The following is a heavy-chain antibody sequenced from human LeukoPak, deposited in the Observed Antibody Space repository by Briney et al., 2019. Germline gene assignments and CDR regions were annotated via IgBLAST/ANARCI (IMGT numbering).Heavy chain of an antibody. CDR1: GYSFTSYW. D-gene: IGHD6-6*01. V-gene: IGHV5-10-1*01. CDR3: ASARIAARPDYYYYGMDV. Sequence: GESLKISCKGSGYSFTSYWISWVRQMPGKGLEWMGRIDPSDSYTNYSPSFQGHVTISADKSISTAYLQWSSLKASDTAVYYCASARIAARPDYYYYGMDVWGQGTTVTVSS. J-gene: IGHJ6*02. CDR2: IDPSDSYT.